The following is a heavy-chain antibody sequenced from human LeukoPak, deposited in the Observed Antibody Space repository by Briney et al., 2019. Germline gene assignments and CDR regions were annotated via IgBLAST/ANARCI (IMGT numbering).Heavy chain of an antibody. V-gene: IGHV5-51*01. CDR1: AYSFTSYW. D-gene: IGHD3-22*01. Sequence: PGESLKISSNGSAYSFTSYWIGCVRHMPRKGLEWMGINYPGDSDTRYSPSFHGQVTISDDKSISTAYLQWSSLQASDTAVDYCARRGNYYDSSGYYYGGAFDIWGQGTMVTVSS. J-gene: IGHJ3*02. CDR3: ARRGNYYDSSGYYYGGAFDI. CDR2: NYPGDSDT.